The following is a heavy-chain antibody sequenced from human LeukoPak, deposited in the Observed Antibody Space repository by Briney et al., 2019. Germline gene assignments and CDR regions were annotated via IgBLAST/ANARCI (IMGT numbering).Heavy chain of an antibody. V-gene: IGHV3-33*01. Sequence: GGSLRLSCAASGFTFSSYGMHWVRQAPDKGLEWVAVIWYDGSNKYYADSVKGRFTISRDNSKNTLYLQMNSLRAEDTAVYYCARDWAVAGSYYFDYWGQGTLVTVSS. CDR2: IWYDGSNK. D-gene: IGHD6-19*01. CDR1: GFTFSSYG. CDR3: ARDWAVAGSYYFDY. J-gene: IGHJ4*02.